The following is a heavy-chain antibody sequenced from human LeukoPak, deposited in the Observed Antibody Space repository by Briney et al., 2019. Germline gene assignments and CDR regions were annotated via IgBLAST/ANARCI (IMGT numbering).Heavy chain of an antibody. CDR2: INHSGST. CDR3: VREVYRKGYGDYGGFDP. CDR1: GGSFSGSY. D-gene: IGHD4-17*01. Sequence: SETLSLTCAVYGGSFSGSYWSWSRQPPGKRLEWIGEINHSGSTNYDSSLESRVTISVDTSKNQFSLKLSSVTVADTAVYYCVREVYRKGYGDYGGFDPWGQGTLVTVSS. J-gene: IGHJ5*02. V-gene: IGHV4-34*01.